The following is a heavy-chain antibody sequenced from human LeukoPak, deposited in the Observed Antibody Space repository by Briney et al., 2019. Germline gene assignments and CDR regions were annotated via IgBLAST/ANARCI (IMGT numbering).Heavy chain of an antibody. CDR1: GFTFTTYT. V-gene: IGHV3-21*01. D-gene: IGHD2-15*01. J-gene: IGHJ4*02. Sequence: GGSLRLSCAASGFTFTTYTMNWVRQAPGKGLEWVSSISSSRSFIYYADSVKGRFTISRDNAKNSLFPQMNSLRAEDTAVYYCAREDMGQMFDYWGQGTLVTVSS. CDR2: ISSSRSFI. CDR3: AREDMGQMFDY.